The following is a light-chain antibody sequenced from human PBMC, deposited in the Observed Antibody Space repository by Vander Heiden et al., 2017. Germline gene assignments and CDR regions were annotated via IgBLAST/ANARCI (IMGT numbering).Light chain of an antibody. CDR1: QGISSH. V-gene: IGKV1-9*01. CDR2: AAS. CDR3: QQFNSFPLT. J-gene: IGKJ4*01. Sequence: DIQLTQSPSFLSASLGDRVTITCRASQGISSHLAWYQQKPGKAPNLLVYAASTLQSGVPSRFSGSASGTEFTLTISSLQPEDFATYYCQQFNSFPLTFGGGTKVEIK.